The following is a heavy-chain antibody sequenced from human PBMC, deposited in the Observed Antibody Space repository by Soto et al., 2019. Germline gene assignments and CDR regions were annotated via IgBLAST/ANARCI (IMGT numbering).Heavy chain of an antibody. CDR1: GGFRSYA. CDR2: INPVFATP. D-gene: IGHD6-13*01. CDR3: AREVNAVYSSSAPPSDI. J-gene: IGHJ3*02. Sequence: SVKVSCKAAGGFRSYAISWVRQAPGQGLEWVGGINPVFATPHYAQKLQGRVTITAEESTSTAYMELSSLRSEDTAVYYCAREVNAVYSSSAPPSDIPGQGTMVSVS. V-gene: IGHV1-69*13.